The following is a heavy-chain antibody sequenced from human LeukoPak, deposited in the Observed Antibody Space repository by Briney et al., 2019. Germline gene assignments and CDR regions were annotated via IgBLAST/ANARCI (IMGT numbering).Heavy chain of an antibody. Sequence: GGSLRLSCAASGFTFSSYWMSWVRQAPGKGLEWVANIKQDGSETSYVDSLKGRFTISRDNAKNALYLQMNSLRAEDTAVYYCARFAAGGSYYYYMDVWGKGTTVTVSS. CDR2: IKQDGSET. J-gene: IGHJ6*03. CDR3: ARFAAGGSYYYYMDV. V-gene: IGHV3-7*01. D-gene: IGHD6-25*01. CDR1: GFTFSSYW.